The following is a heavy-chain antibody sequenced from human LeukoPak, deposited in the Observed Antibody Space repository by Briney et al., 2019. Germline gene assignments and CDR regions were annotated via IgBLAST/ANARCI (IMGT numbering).Heavy chain of an antibody. V-gene: IGHV3-11*04. D-gene: IGHD3-22*01. J-gene: IGHJ4*02. Sequence: GGSLRLSCAASGFTFSDYYMSWIRQAPGKGLEWVSYISSSGSTIYYADSVKGRFTISMDNAKNSLYLEMNSLRVEDTVVYYCASEERYYYDSSGYPTLDYWGQGTLVTVSS. CDR1: GFTFSDYY. CDR3: ASEERYYYDSSGYPTLDY. CDR2: ISSSGSTI.